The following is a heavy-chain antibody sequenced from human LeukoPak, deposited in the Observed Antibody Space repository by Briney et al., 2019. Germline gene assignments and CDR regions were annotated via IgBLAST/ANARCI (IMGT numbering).Heavy chain of an antibody. J-gene: IGHJ4*02. CDR2: IYYSGST. Sequence: SETLSLTRTVSGGSISSYYWSWIRQPPGKGLEWIGYIYYSGSTNYNPSLKSRVTISVDTSKNQFSLKLNSVTAADTAVYYCARGITGTTGFDYWGQGTLVTVSS. V-gene: IGHV4-59*01. CDR1: GGSISSYY. D-gene: IGHD1-20*01. CDR3: ARGITGTTGFDY.